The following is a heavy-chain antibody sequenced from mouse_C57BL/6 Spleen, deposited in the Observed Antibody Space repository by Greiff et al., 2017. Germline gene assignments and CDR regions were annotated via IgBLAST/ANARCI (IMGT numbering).Heavy chain of an antibody. V-gene: IGHV1-82*01. J-gene: IGHJ4*01. CDR2: IYPGDGDT. Sequence: VQLKQSGPELVKPGASVKISCKASGYAFSSSWMNWVKQRPGKGLEWIGRIYPGDGDTNYNGKFKGKATLTADKSSSTAYMQLSILTSDDSAVYFCARLSWTNYYAMDYGGQGTSVTVSS. CDR3: ARLSWTNYYAMDY. D-gene: IGHD3-3*01. CDR1: GYAFSSSW.